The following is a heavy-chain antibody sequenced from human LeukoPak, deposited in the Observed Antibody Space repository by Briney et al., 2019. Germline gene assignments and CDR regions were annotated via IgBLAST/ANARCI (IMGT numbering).Heavy chain of an antibody. CDR2: IYYSGTT. J-gene: IGHJ6*02. V-gene: IGHV4-59*01. Sequence: SETLSLTCTVSGGSISHYYWSWIRQSPGKGLEWIGYIYYSGTTNYNPSLKSRVTISVDTSRNQFSLQLRSVTAADTAVYYCXREDPQTTVPEGMDVWGQGTTVIVSS. CDR3: XREDPQTTVPEGMDV. CDR1: GGSISHYY. D-gene: IGHD4-17*01.